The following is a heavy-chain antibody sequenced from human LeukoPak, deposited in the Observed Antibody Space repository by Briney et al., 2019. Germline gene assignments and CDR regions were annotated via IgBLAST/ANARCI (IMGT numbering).Heavy chain of an antibody. CDR1: GFTFSDYY. D-gene: IGHD6-13*01. CDR2: ISGGSSNT. J-gene: IGHJ4*02. V-gene: IGHV3-11*06. Sequence: PGGSLRLSCAAPGFTFSDYYMSWIRQGPGKGLEWVSYISGGSSNTNYADSVRGRFTASRDNAKNSLYLQMNSLRAEDTAVYYCARKGRSWFNDFDYWGQGTPVTVSS. CDR3: ARKGRSWFNDFDY.